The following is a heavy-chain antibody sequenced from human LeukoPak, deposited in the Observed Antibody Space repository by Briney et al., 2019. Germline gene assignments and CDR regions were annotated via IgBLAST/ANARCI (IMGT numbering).Heavy chain of an antibody. CDR1: GFTFSSYW. J-gene: IGHJ4*02. CDR3: AKGLYSSSSATIFDY. CDR2: ISWNSGSI. D-gene: IGHD6-6*01. V-gene: IGHV3-9*03. Sequence: GGSLRLSCAASGFTFSSYWMSWVRQAPGKGLEWVSGISWNSGSIGYADSVKGRFTISRDNAKNSLYLQMNSLRAEDMALYYCAKGLYSSSSATIFDYWGQGTLVTVSS.